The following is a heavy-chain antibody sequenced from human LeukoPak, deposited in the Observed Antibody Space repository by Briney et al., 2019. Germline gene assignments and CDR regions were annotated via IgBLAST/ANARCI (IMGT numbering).Heavy chain of an antibody. V-gene: IGHV1-2*02. CDR3: ARDFWGSSGFPGGY. Sequence: ASVKVSCKASGYTFTSYYMHWVRQAPGQGLEWMGWINPNSGGTNYAQKFQGRVTMTRDTSISTAYMELSRLRSDDTAVYYCARDFWGSSGFPGGYWGQGTLVTVSS. J-gene: IGHJ4*02. CDR1: GYTFTSYY. D-gene: IGHD3-22*01. CDR2: INPNSGGT.